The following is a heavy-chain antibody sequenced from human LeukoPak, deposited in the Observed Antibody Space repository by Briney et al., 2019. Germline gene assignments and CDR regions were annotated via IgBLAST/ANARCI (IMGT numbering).Heavy chain of an antibody. J-gene: IGHJ5*02. CDR1: GFTFTNYG. CDR3: AKGLYYKDRSGYPA. V-gene: IGHV3-30*02. D-gene: IGHD3-22*01. Sequence: PGGSLRLSCAASGFTFTNYGMHWVRRAPGKGLEWVAFIGYDGSNKYYADSVKGRFTVSRDKSKNTLYLQMNSLRTEDTAVYYCAKGLYYKDRSGYPAWGQGTLVTISS. CDR2: IGYDGSNK.